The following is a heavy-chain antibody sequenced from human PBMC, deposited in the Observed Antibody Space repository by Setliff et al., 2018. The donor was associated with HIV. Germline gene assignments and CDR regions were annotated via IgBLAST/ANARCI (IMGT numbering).Heavy chain of an antibody. D-gene: IGHD6-19*01. CDR2: IYYSGTT. V-gene: IGHV4-39*07. Sequence: PSETLSLTCTVSGGSISSSRYYWGWIRQPPGMGLEWIGSIYYSGTTYHNPSLKSRVTISVDTSKNQFSLKLTSVTAADTAVYSCARVRWLVRYFDYWGQGTLVTVSS. J-gene: IGHJ4*02. CDR3: ARVRWLVRYFDY. CDR1: GGSISSSRYY.